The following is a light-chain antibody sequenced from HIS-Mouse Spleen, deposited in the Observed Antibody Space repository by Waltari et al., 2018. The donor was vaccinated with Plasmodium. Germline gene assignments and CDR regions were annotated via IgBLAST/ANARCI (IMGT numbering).Light chain of an antibody. V-gene: IGLV3-1*01. Sequence: SYELTQSPSVSVSPGQTASITCSGDKLGDNYACWYQQKPGQSPVLVIYQDSKRPSGIPERVSGSNSGNTATLTISGTQAMDEADYYCQAWDSSTVVFGGGTKLTVL. CDR2: QDS. CDR3: QAWDSSTVV. CDR1: KLGDNY. J-gene: IGLJ2*01.